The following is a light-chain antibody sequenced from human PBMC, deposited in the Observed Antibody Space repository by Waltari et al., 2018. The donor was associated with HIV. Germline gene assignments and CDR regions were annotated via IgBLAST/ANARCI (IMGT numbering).Light chain of an antibody. CDR3: QQYYIVPLT. J-gene: IGKJ4*01. Sequence: DIVMTQSPDSLPVSLGEMATINFKWSESLLYGSNNKNYLAWYQKKPRQPPKLLIYWASTRESGVPDRFSGGGSGTNFTLAISSLQAEDVAVYYCQQYYIVPLTFGGGTRVEIK. CDR2: WAS. V-gene: IGKV4-1*01. CDR1: ESLLYGSNNKNY.